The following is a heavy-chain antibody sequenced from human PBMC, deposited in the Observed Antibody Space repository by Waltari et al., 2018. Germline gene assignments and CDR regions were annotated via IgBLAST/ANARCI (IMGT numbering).Heavy chain of an antibody. CDR1: GLTFSSYG. CDR2: SRYDGSDK. D-gene: IGHD3-3*01. V-gene: IGHV3-30*02. CDR3: ASYYDFWSGYVDY. Sequence: QVQLVESGGGVVQPGGSLRLSCAASGLTFSSYGMHWVRQVPGKGLGWVAFSRYDGSDKSYADSVKGRFTISRDNSKSTLYLQMNSLRAEDTAVYYCASYYDFWSGYVDYWGQGTLVTVSS. J-gene: IGHJ4*02.